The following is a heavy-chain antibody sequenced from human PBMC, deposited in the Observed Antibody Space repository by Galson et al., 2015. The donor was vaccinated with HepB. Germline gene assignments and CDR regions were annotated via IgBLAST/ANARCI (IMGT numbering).Heavy chain of an antibody. CDR3: ARGPSPVVVPAAYPFLLDY. Sequence: SVKVSCKASGDTFSSYAISWVRQAPGQGLEWMGGIIPIFGTANYAQKFQGRVTITADESTSTAYMELSSLRSEDTAVYYCARGPSPVVVPAAYPFLLDYWGQGTLVTVSS. V-gene: IGHV1-69*13. CDR2: IIPIFGTA. D-gene: IGHD2-2*01. J-gene: IGHJ4*02. CDR1: GDTFSSYA.